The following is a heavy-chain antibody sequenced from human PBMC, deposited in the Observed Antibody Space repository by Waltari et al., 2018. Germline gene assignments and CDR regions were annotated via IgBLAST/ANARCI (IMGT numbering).Heavy chain of an antibody. Sequence: QLQLVQSGDEVKNPGASVKVSCKASGYKVHISWLRQAPGQGLEWMGWVTVDTGHTNYAQKFQGRVTMTLDTSTNTAYLELTSLTPDDTAVYYCARDRSSSDHWGQGTLVTVSS. CDR3: ARDRSSSDH. D-gene: IGHD6-6*01. V-gene: IGHV1-18*01. CDR1: GYKVH. J-gene: IGHJ5*02. CDR2: VTVDTGHT.